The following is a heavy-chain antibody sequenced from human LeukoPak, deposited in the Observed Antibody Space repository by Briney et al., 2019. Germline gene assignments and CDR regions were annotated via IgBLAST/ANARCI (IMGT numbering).Heavy chain of an antibody. D-gene: IGHD5-18*01. V-gene: IGHV1-46*01. CDR1: GYTFTNNY. CDR2: IQPSGGST. CDR3: ARMGMDAAMITNFFDY. Sequence: ASVTVSYKASGYTFTNNYMHWVRQAPGQGLEWMGVIQPSGGSTNYAQKFQGRVTMTKDTSTSTAYMELSSLRSEDTAIYYCARMGMDAAMITNFFDYWGQGTLVTVSS. J-gene: IGHJ4*02.